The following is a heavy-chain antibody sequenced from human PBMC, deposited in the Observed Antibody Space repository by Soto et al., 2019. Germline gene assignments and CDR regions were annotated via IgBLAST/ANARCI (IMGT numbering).Heavy chain of an antibody. CDR2: ISSGSATI. D-gene: IGHD6-6*01. CDR1: GFTFSSYS. Sequence: VQLVESGGGLVQPGGSLRLSCAASGFTFSSYSMNWVRQAPGKGLEWVSYISSGSATIYYADSLKGRFTISRDNAKNSLYLQMDSLRDEDTAVYYCVRDSASYSSSSGSYWYFDLWGRGTLVTVSS. J-gene: IGHJ2*01. CDR3: VRDSASYSSSSGSYWYFDL. V-gene: IGHV3-48*02.